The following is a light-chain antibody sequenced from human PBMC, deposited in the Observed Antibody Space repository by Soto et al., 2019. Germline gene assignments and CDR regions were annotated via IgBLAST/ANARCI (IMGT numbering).Light chain of an antibody. J-gene: IGLJ2*01. CDR2: DVN. CDR1: SSDVGGYHY. CDR3: CSYAGSYTLV. V-gene: IGLV2-11*01. Sequence: QSVLTQPRSVSGSPGQSVTLSCTGTSSDVGGYHYVSWYQHHPGKAPKIIIYDVNKRPSGVPDRFSGSKSGNTASLTNSGLQTEDEADYYCCSYAGSYTLVFGGGTKVTV.